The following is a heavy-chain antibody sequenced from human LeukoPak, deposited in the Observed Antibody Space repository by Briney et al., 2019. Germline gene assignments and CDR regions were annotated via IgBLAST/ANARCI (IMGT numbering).Heavy chain of an antibody. J-gene: IGHJ4*02. Sequence: PGGSLRLSCAASGFTFSSYSMSWVRQAPGKGLEWVSAISGSGGSTYYADSVKGRFTISRDNSKNTLYLQMNSLRAEDTAVYYCAMPESFGVAMKLDYWGQGTLVTVSS. V-gene: IGHV3-23*01. D-gene: IGHD3-3*01. CDR1: GFTFSSYS. CDR2: ISGSGGST. CDR3: AMPESFGVAMKLDY.